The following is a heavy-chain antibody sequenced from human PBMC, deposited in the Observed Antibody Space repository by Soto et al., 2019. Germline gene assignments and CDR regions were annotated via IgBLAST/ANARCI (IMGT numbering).Heavy chain of an antibody. CDR1: GFTFSSYG. V-gene: IGHV3-33*01. CDR2: IWYDGSNK. D-gene: IGHD3-3*01. J-gene: IGHJ6*02. CDR3: ARALPARYDFWSGYHTPSYGMDV. Sequence: PGGSLRLSCAASGFTFSSYGMHWVRQAPGKGLEWVAVIWYDGSNKYYADSVKGRFTISRDNSKNTLYLQMNSLRAEDTAVYYCARALPARYDFWSGYHTPSYGMDVWGQETTVTVSS.